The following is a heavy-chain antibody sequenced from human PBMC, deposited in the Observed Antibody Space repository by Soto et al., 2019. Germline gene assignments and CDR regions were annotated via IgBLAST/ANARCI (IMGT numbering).Heavy chain of an antibody. D-gene: IGHD6-13*01. V-gene: IGHV4-59*08. Sequence: SETQSLTRTGSGWSIGSYYWSLIRQPPGKGLEWIGYIYYSGSTNYNPSLKSRVTISVDTSKNQSSLKLSSVTAADTAVYYCASRYSSAFDIWGQGTMVTVSS. CDR2: IYYSGST. J-gene: IGHJ3*02. CDR3: ASRYSSAFDI. CDR1: GWSIGSYY.